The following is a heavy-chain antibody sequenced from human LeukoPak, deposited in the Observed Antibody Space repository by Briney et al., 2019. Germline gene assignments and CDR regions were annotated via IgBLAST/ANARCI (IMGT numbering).Heavy chain of an antibody. J-gene: IGHJ4*02. D-gene: IGHD3-9*01. CDR2: INPNSGGT. CDR3: ARGNYDILTGYVDY. Sequence: ASVKVSCKASGYTFTGYYMHWVRQAPGQGLEWMGWINPNSGGTNYAQKFQGRITMTRDTSISTAYMELSRLRSDDTAVYYCARGNYDILTGYVDYWGQGALVTVFS. CDR1: GYTFTGYY. V-gene: IGHV1-2*02.